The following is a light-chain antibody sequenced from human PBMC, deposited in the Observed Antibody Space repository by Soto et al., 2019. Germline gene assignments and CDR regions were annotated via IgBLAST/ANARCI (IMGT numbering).Light chain of an antibody. Sequence: EIVLTQSPGTLSLSPGDRATLSCRASHSVGSYLAWYQQKPGRSPRILIYGASITATGIPDRFSGSGAGTDVTLTIRNLAPEDFAVYVCQLYGRAPLFGPGTKVD. CDR3: QLYGRAPL. J-gene: IGKJ3*01. V-gene: IGKV3-20*01. CDR2: GAS. CDR1: HSVGSY.